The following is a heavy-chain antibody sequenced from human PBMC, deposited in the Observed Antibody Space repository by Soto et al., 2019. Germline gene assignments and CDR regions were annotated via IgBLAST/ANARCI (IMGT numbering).Heavy chain of an antibody. V-gene: IGHV3-11*01. J-gene: IGHJ4*02. CDR1: GFSFSDYH. Sequence: GGSLRLSCGASGFSFSDYHMSWIRQAPGKGLEWISYISSSGNTIYYADSVKGRFTISRDNSKNTLYLQMNSLRAEDTAVYYCAKQLRFLEWLLFGFDYWGQGTLVTVSS. D-gene: IGHD3-3*01. CDR2: ISSSGNTI. CDR3: AKQLRFLEWLLFGFDY.